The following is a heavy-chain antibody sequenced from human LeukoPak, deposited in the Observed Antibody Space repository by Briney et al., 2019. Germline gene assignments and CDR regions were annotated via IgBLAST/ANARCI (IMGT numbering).Heavy chain of an antibody. Sequence: GGSLRLSCAASGFTFSSYSMNWVRQAPGKGLEWVSSISSSSSYIYYADSVKGRFTISRDNAKNSLYLQMNSLRAEDTAVYYCAKPTTYYYGSGSYDAFDIWGQGTMVTVSS. D-gene: IGHD3-10*01. J-gene: IGHJ3*02. CDR2: ISSSSSYI. CDR3: AKPTTYYYGSGSYDAFDI. CDR1: GFTFSSYS. V-gene: IGHV3-21*01.